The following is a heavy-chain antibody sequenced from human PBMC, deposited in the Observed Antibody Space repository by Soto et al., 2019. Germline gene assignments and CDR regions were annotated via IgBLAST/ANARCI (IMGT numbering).Heavy chain of an antibody. D-gene: IGHD3-22*01. V-gene: IGHV5-10-1*01. CDR2: IDPSDSYT. J-gene: IGHJ4*02. CDR1: GYSFTSYW. CDR3: XRRNTYYYDSSGYLFDY. Sequence: GESLKISCKGSGYSFTSYWISWVRQMPGKGLEWMGRIDPSDSYTNYSPSFQGHVTISADKSISTAYLQWSSLKASDTAMYYCXRRNTYYYDSSGYLFDYWGQGTLVTVSS.